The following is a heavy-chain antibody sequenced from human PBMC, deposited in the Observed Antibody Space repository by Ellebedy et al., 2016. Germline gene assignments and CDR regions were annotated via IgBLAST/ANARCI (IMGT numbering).Heavy chain of an antibody. CDR2: VNSDGSST. D-gene: IGHD3-22*01. Sequence: GESLKISCAASGFTLSDYWMHWVRQVPGKGLVWVSRVNSDGSSTSYADSVKGRFTFSRDNAKNTLYLQMNSLRAEDTAVYFCARGEWDGRTVVVTTDYESAHFMDVWGKGTTVTVAS. J-gene: IGHJ6*03. CDR1: GFTLSDYW. CDR3: ARGEWDGRTVVVTTDYESAHFMDV. V-gene: IGHV3-74*01.